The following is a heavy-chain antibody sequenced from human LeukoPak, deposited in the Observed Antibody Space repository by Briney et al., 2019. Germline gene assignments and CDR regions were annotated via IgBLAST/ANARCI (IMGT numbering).Heavy chain of an antibody. CDR2: IIPIFGTA. Sequence: SVKVSCKASGGTFSSYAISWVRQAPGQGLEWMGGIIPIFGTANYAQKFQGRVTITADESTSTAYMELSSLRSEDTAVYYCARAAYYYDSSGTFDYWSQGTLVTVSS. CDR3: ARAAYYYDSSGTFDY. J-gene: IGHJ4*02. D-gene: IGHD3-22*01. V-gene: IGHV1-69*13. CDR1: GGTFSSYA.